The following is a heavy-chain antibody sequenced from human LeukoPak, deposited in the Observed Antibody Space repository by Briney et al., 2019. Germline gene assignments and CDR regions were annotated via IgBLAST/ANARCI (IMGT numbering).Heavy chain of an antibody. CDR1: EGTFSSYA. J-gene: IGHJ5*02. CDR3: ARDCPDILTGYATYNWFDP. V-gene: IGHV1-69*05. Sequence: SVKVSCKASEGTFSSYAISWVRQAPGQGLEWMGGIIPIFGTANYAQKFQGRVTITTDESTSTAYMELSSLRSEDTAVYYCARDCPDILTGYATYNWFDPWGQGTLVTVSS. CDR2: IIPIFGTA. D-gene: IGHD3-9*01.